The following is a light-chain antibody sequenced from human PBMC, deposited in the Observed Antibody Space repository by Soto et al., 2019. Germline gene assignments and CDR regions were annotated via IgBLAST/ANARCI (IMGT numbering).Light chain of an antibody. V-gene: IGKV1-12*01. J-gene: IGKJ3*01. Sequence: DIQMTQSPSSVSASVGDRVTITCRASQDIDSWLAWYKQKPGKAPKLLIYAASSLQSGVPSRFSGSGSGTEFTLTIASLPPEDFATYYCQQANSFPFTFGPGTKVDI. CDR2: AAS. CDR1: QDIDSW. CDR3: QQANSFPFT.